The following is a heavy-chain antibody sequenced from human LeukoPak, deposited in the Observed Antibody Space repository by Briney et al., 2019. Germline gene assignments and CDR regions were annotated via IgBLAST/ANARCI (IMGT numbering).Heavy chain of an antibody. CDR2: ISDSGGST. Sequence: PGGSLRLSCAASGFTFSSYAMSWVRQAPGKGLEWVSAISDSGGSTYYADSVKGRFTISRDNSKNTLYVQMNSLSAEDTAVYHCATHKWGREGYNMPFDYWGQGALVTVSS. D-gene: IGHD5-24*01. CDR3: ATHKWGREGYNMPFDY. J-gene: IGHJ4*02. V-gene: IGHV3-23*01. CDR1: GFTFSSYA.